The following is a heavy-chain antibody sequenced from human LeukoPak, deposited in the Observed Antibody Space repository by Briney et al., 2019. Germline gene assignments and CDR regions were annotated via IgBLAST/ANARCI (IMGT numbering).Heavy chain of an antibody. CDR2: IRQDGSEK. CDR3: AKDGTAAGLYFDL. V-gene: IGHV3-7*04. Sequence: GGSLRLSCAVSGFTFTDYWMNWVRQAPGKGLEWVASIRQDGSEKTYVDSVKGRFTISRDNTKNSLSLQVDSLRVEDTAVYYCAKDGTAAGLYFDLWGQGTLVTVSS. J-gene: IGHJ4*01. CDR1: GFTFTDYW. D-gene: IGHD6-13*01.